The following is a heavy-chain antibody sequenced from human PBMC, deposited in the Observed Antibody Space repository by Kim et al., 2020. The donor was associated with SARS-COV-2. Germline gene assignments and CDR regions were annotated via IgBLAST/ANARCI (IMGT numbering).Heavy chain of an antibody. V-gene: IGHV3-11*06. Sequence: SLKGRFTHSRDNAKNSLYLQMDSLRAEDTAVYYCAGELKASYYYYGMDVWGQGTTVTVSS. CDR3: AGELKASYYYYGMDV. J-gene: IGHJ6*02.